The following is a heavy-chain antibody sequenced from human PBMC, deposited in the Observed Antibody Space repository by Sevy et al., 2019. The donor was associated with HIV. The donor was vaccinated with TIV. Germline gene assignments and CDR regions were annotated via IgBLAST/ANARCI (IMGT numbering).Heavy chain of an antibody. Sequence: GGSLRLSCAASGFTPSTYGMHWVRQAPGKGLEWVAVIGYDGSNKYYADSVKGRFTISRDNSKNTLYLQMNSLRAKDTAVYYCARGPQPYYYGSGSYGYWGQGTLVTVSS. J-gene: IGHJ4*02. D-gene: IGHD3-10*01. V-gene: IGHV3-30*02. CDR1: GFTPSTYG. CDR3: ARGPQPYYYGSGSYGY. CDR2: IGYDGSNK.